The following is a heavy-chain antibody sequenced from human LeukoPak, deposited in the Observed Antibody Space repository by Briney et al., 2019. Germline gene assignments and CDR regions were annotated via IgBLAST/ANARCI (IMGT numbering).Heavy chain of an antibody. Sequence: SVKVSCKASGGTFSSYAISWVRQAPGQGLEWMGGIIPIFGTANYAQKFQGRATITADESTSTAYMELSSLRSEDTAVYYCARDWVAVAGTFQGNFDYWGQGTLVTVSS. CDR1: GGTFSSYA. V-gene: IGHV1-69*13. J-gene: IGHJ4*02. D-gene: IGHD6-19*01. CDR2: IIPIFGTA. CDR3: ARDWVAVAGTFQGNFDY.